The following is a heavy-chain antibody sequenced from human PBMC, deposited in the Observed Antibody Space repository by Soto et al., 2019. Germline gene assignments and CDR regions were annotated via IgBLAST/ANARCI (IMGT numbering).Heavy chain of an antibody. CDR3: ERVQYTSGGPYSFDI. CDR1: GGTFSSYP. J-gene: IGHJ3*02. D-gene: IGHD6-19*01. V-gene: IGHV1-69*06. CDR2: IIPILGTA. Sequence: SVNVSCKASGGTFSSYPINWVRQVPGQGLELMGGIIPILGTANYAQKFQGRVTITPDKSTSKAYMELSSLRSDDTAVYYCERVQYTSGGPYSFDIWAQGTMVTVSS.